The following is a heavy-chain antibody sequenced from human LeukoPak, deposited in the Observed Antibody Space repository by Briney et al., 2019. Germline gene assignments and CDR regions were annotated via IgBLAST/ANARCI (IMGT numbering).Heavy chain of an antibody. Sequence: AASVKVSCKASGYTFTSYYMHWVRQAPGQGLEWMGGIIPIFGTANYAQKFQGRVTITADESTSTAYMELSSQRSEDTAVYYCARVEYQLLPSRNYFDYWGQGTLVTVSS. CDR3: ARVEYQLLPSRNYFDY. D-gene: IGHD2-2*01. J-gene: IGHJ4*02. CDR2: IIPIFGTA. V-gene: IGHV1-69*13. CDR1: GYTFTSYY.